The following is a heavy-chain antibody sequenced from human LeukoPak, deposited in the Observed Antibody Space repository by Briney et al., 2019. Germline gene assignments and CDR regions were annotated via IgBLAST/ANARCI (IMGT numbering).Heavy chain of an antibody. J-gene: IGHJ4*02. V-gene: IGHV3-30*02. CDR1: GFTFSSYG. CDR3: ARDERLLSFLK. CDR2: IRYDGDIK. D-gene: IGHD3-3*01. Sequence: GGSLRLSCAASGFTFSSYGMHWVRQAPGKGLEWVAFIRYDGDIKYYADSVKGRFTNTRDNSKNTLYLQMNSLRAEDTAIYYRARDERLLSFLKWGQGTLVTVSS.